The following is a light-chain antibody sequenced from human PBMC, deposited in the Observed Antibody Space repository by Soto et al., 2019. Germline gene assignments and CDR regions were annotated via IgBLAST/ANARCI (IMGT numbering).Light chain of an antibody. J-gene: IGKJ1*01. CDR3: LQDYTYPWT. CDR1: QDIGND. Sequence: IQMTPSPSSLSASVRDRGTLTCRASQDIGNDLGWYQQKPGKAPNLLIYAASSLRSGVPSRFSGSGSGTHFTLTINSLQAEDSATYFCLQDYTYPWTFGQGTKGDIK. CDR2: AAS. V-gene: IGKV1-6*02.